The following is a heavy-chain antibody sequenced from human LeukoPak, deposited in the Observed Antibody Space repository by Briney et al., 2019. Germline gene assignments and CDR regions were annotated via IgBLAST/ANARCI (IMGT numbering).Heavy chain of an antibody. V-gene: IGHV3-21*01. CDR1: GFTFSSYG. J-gene: IGHJ5*02. Sequence: PGGTLRLSCAASGFTFSSYGMSWVRQAPGKGLEWVSSISSSSSYIYYADSVKGRFTISRDNAKNSLYLQMNSLRAEDTAVYYCATVTTLGFDPWGQGTLVTVSS. CDR3: ATVTTLGFDP. D-gene: IGHD4-17*01. CDR2: ISSSSSYI.